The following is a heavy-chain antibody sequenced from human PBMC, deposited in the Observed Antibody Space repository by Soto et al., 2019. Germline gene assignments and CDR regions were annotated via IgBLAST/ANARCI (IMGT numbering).Heavy chain of an antibody. V-gene: IGHV3-23*01. CDR2: LSGSGTMR. Sequence: EVQLLESGGGLVQPGGSLRLSCAASGFSFRNYAMTWVRQAPGKGLEWVSGLSGSGTMRYYADSVRGRFIISRDNAKNTLFLQMDNLGVEDSAVYYCAKEAEENENVPIPGDNWGQGAPVTVSS. CDR3: AKEAEENENVPIPGDN. CDR1: GFSFRNYA. D-gene: IGHD1-1*01. J-gene: IGHJ4*02.